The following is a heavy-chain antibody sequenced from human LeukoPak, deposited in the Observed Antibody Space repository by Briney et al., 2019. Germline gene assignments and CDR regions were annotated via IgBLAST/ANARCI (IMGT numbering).Heavy chain of an antibody. Sequence: PSETLSLTCAVYGGSFSGYYWSWIRQPPGKGLEWIGEINHSGSTNYNPSLKSRVTISVDTSKNQFSLKLSSVTAADTAVYYCARGGDYGDLRYFDYWGQGTLVTVSS. CDR3: ARGGDYGDLRYFDY. J-gene: IGHJ4*02. CDR1: GGSFSGYY. D-gene: IGHD4-17*01. CDR2: INHSGST. V-gene: IGHV4-34*01.